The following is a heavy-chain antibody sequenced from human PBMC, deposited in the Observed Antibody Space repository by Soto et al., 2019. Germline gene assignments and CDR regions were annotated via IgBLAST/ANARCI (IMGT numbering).Heavy chain of an antibody. D-gene: IGHD6-19*01. Sequence: HPGGSLRLSCAASGFTFSSYGMHWVRQAPAKGLEWVAVIWYDGSNKYYADSVKGRFTISRDNSKNTLYLQMNSLRAEDTAVYYCARVGTGSTRYSSTGCDLCGQGTLV. CDR3: ARVGTGSTRYSSTGCDL. CDR1: GFTFSSYG. CDR2: IWYDGSNK. V-gene: IGHV3-33*01. J-gene: IGHJ5*02.